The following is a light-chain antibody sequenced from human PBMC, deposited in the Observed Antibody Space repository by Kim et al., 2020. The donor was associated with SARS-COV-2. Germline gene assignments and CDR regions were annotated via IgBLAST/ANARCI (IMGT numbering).Light chain of an antibody. Sequence: DIQMTQSPSSLSASIGDRVTITCRASQDIRNYLAWYQQKPGTVPKLLIYATGTLQSGVSSRFSGSGSGTDFTLTISSLQPEDVATYYCQKCNSAPFAFGPGTKVDIK. J-gene: IGKJ3*01. V-gene: IGKV1-27*01. CDR3: QKCNSAPFA. CDR2: ATG. CDR1: QDIRNY.